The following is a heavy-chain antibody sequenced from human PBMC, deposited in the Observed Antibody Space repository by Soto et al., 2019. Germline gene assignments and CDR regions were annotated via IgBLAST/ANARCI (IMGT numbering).Heavy chain of an antibody. J-gene: IGHJ4*02. CDR1: GYTFSSYF. Sequence: QVQLGQSGAEVKKPGASVKVSCKASGYTFSSYFISWVRQAPGQGLEWMGWISAYNGNTNYAQNLQGRVTMTTDTSTSTAYIELRSLRSDDTAVYYCARDLPPVDYWGPGTLVTVSS. CDR2: ISAYNGNT. V-gene: IGHV1-18*01. CDR3: ARDLPPVDY.